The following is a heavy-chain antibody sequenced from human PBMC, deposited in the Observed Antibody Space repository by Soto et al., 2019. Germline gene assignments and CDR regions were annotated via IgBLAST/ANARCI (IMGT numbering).Heavy chain of an antibody. D-gene: IGHD3-9*01. V-gene: IGHV3-23*01. CDR1: GFTFSSYA. CDR3: AKDRVGYDILTGYIDY. CDR2: ISGSGGST. J-gene: IGHJ4*02. Sequence: GGSLRLSCAASGFTFSSYAMSWVRQAPGKGLEWVSAISGSGGSTYYADSVKGRFTISRDNSKNTLYLQMNSLRAEDTDVYYCAKDRVGYDILTGYIDYWGQGTLVTVSS.